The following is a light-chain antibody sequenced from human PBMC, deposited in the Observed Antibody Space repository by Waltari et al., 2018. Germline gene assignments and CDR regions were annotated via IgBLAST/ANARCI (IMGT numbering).Light chain of an antibody. J-gene: IGLJ3*02. V-gene: IGLV2-14*03. CDR1: SGAVGGYNS. CDR2: DVN. CDR3: NSYTGSSTSVL. Sequence: QSALTQPASVSGSPGQSIPISCPGTSGAVGGYNSVSWYQHHPGKAPKLIIYDVNKRPSGVSNRFSGSKSGNTASLTISGLQADDEADYYCNSYTGSSTSVLFGGGTKLTVL.